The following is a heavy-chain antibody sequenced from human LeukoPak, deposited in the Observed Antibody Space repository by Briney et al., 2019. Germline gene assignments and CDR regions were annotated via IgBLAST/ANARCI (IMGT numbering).Heavy chain of an antibody. CDR2: IYYSGST. CDR1: GGSISSYY. V-gene: IGHV4-59*12. J-gene: IGHJ4*02. D-gene: IGHD3-22*01. CDR3: ARDRASYYYDTSGDNDY. Sequence: SETLSLTCTVSGGSISSYYWSWIRQPPGKGLEWIGYIYYSGSTNYNPSLKSRVTISVDTFMNRFSLKLSSVTAADTAVYYCARDRASYYYDTSGDNDYWGQGTLVTVSS.